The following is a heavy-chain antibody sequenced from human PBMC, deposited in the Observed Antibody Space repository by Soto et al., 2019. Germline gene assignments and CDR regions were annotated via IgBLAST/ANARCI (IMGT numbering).Heavy chain of an antibody. CDR2: ISGSGGST. CDR1: GFTFSSYA. J-gene: IGHJ6*02. Sequence: GGSLRLSCAASGFTFSSYAMSWVRQAPGKGLEWVSAISGSGGSTYYADSVKGRFTISRDNSKNTLYLQMNSLRAEDTAVYYCANIGTFPQYSSSWYYYYGMDVWGQGTTVTVSS. D-gene: IGHD6-13*01. CDR3: ANIGTFPQYSSSWYYYYGMDV. V-gene: IGHV3-23*01.